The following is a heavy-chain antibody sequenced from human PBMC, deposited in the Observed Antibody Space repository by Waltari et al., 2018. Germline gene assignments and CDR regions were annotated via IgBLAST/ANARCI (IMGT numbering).Heavy chain of an antibody. CDR2: INHRGST. J-gene: IGHJ6*03. CDR1: GFTVSSNY. Sequence: VQLVESGGGLIQPGGSLRLSCAASGFTVSSNYMSWVRQAPGKGLEWIGEINHRGSTNYNPSLKSRVTISVDTAKNQFSLKLSSVTAADTAVYYCARGRRVPGTYYYYMDVWGKGTTVTVSS. CDR3: ARGRRVPGTYYYYMDV. V-gene: IGHV4-34*01.